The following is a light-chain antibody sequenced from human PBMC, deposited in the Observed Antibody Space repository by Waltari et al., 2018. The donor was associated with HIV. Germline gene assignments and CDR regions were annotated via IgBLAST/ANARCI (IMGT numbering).Light chain of an antibody. CDR2: EDN. Sequence: SYEVTQPPSVSVSPGQTASITRSGHKLGNKYTAGYQQKPGQSPVLVIYEDNKRRSGSPERFSGSNSGDTATLTISGTQAMDEADYYCQAWDSSTVVFGGGTRLTVL. J-gene: IGLJ2*01. CDR1: KLGNKY. CDR3: QAWDSSTVV. V-gene: IGLV3-1*01.